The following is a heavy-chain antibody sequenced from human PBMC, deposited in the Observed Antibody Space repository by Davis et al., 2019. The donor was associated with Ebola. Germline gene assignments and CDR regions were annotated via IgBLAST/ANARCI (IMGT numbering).Heavy chain of an antibody. CDR3: ASGIRYDY. D-gene: IGHD3-9*01. J-gene: IGHJ4*02. V-gene: IGHV3-7*01. CDR1: GFNFDNSW. Sequence: PGGSLRLSCVASGFNFDNSWMTWVRQAPGKGLEWVANMKGDGSLKNYVDSVKGRFTISRDNAKKSLYLEMNSLRAEDTAAYYCASGIRYDYWGQGTLVTVSS. CDR2: MKGDGSLK.